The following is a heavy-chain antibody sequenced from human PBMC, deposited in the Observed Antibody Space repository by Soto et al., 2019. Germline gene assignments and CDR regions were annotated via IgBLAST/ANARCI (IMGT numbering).Heavy chain of an antibody. CDR2: IIPILGIA. J-gene: IGHJ6*02. V-gene: IGHV1-69*02. CDR3: ARPTGYYYGMDV. Sequence: QVQLVQSGAEVKKPGSSVKVSCKASGGTFSSYTISWVRQAPGQGLEWMGRIIPILGIANYAQKFQGRVTITADKSTSTAYMELSSLRSEDTAVYCCARPTGYYYGMDVWGQGTTVTVSS. CDR1: GGTFSSYT.